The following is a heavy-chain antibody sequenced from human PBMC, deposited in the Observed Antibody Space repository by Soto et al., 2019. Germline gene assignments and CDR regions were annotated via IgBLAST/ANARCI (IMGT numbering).Heavy chain of an antibody. J-gene: IGHJ4*02. CDR1: GGSITTGGSY. D-gene: IGHD2-2*02. CDR3: ARARFQVLYGKPYFDS. V-gene: IGHV4-31*03. CDR2: IYHSGNT. Sequence: SETLSLTCTVSGGSITTGGSYWSWIRQHPRKGLQWIGNIYHSGNTYYNPSIKSRLTISVDTSKHHLSLMVDSVTAADTAVYYCARARFQVLYGKPYFDSWGQGTLVTVSS.